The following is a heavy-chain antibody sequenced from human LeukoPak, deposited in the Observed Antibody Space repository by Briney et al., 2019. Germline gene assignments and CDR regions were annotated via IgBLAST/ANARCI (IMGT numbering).Heavy chain of an antibody. J-gene: IGHJ4*02. CDR2: IKQDGSEK. Sequence: PGGSLRLSCAAFGFTFSSYWMSWVRQAPGKGLEWVANIKQDGSEKYYVDSVKGRFTISRDNAKNSLYLQMNGLRAEDTAVYYCATGPGYSSSWWGQGTLVTVSS. D-gene: IGHD6-13*01. V-gene: IGHV3-7*01. CDR3: ATGPGYSSSW. CDR1: GFTFSSYW.